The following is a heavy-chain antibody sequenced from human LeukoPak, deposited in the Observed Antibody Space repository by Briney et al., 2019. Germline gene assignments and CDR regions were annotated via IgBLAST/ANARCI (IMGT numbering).Heavy chain of an antibody. D-gene: IGHD4-17*01. Sequence: PGGSLRLSCVASGFTFSSYWMHWVRQAPGKGLVWVSRINSDGSSTSYADSVKGRFTISRDNAKNTLYLQMNSLRAEDTAVYYCARDALDYGDYPSLYYFDYWGQGTLVTVSS. J-gene: IGHJ4*02. CDR2: INSDGSST. CDR1: GFTFSSYW. V-gene: IGHV3-74*01. CDR3: ARDALDYGDYPSLYYFDY.